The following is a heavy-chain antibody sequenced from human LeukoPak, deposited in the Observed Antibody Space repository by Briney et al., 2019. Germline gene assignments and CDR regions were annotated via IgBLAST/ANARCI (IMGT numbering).Heavy chain of an antibody. D-gene: IGHD1-26*01. CDR2: IYTRGGT. V-gene: IGHV4-61*02. J-gene: IGHJ3*02. Sequence: TLPLTGPLSVGSIRRGGYYWGWIRRPAGKVLGGFGRIYTRGGTNYTPSLKSRLTISVDTSKNQFSLKLSSVTAADTAVYYCARHIGGSYYSYAFDIWGQGTMVTVSS. CDR3: ARHIGGSYYSYAFDI. CDR1: VGSIRRGGYY.